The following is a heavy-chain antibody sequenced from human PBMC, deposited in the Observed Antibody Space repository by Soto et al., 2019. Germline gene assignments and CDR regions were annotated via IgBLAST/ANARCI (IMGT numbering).Heavy chain of an antibody. Sequence: GGSLRLSCAASGFTFNSFAMTWVRQAPGKGLEWVSSISSSSSYIYYADSVKGRFTISRDNAKNSLYLQMNSLRAEDTAVYYCARDEPYYDFWSGQYYYYGMDVWGQGTTVTVSS. D-gene: IGHD3-3*01. J-gene: IGHJ6*02. V-gene: IGHV3-21*01. CDR1: GFTFNSFA. CDR2: ISSSSSYI. CDR3: ARDEPYYDFWSGQYYYYGMDV.